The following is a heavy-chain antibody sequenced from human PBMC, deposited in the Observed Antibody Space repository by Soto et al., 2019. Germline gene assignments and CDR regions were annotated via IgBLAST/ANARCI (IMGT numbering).Heavy chain of an antibody. D-gene: IGHD5-12*01. CDR1: GFTFRNYA. CDR2: ISGSGTSA. Sequence: LRLSCAASGFTFRNYAMGWVRQAPGKGLEWVSAISGSGTSASYADSVKGRFIVSRDNSKNTLDLQMNSLRAEDTAVYYCARDGRYGAESWGQGTLVTVSS. J-gene: IGHJ5*02. CDR3: ARDGRYGAES. V-gene: IGHV3-23*01.